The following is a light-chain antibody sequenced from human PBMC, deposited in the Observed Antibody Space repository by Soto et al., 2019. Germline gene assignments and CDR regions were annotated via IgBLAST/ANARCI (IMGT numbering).Light chain of an antibody. Sequence: QSALTQSPSASGSPGQSVTISCTGTSSDVGNYKYVSWYQQHPGKAPKLMIYEVSKRPSGVPDRFSGSKSGNTASLTVSGLQAADEADYYCSSYAGSNNGVFGGGTKLTV. CDR3: SSYAGSNNGV. V-gene: IGLV2-8*01. CDR2: EVS. J-gene: IGLJ3*02. CDR1: SSDVGNYKY.